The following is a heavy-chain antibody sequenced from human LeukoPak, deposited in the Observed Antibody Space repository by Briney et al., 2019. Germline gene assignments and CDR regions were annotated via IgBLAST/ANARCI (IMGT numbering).Heavy chain of an antibody. CDR3: ARASYSYDINGWVPFDY. Sequence: NPSETLSLACTVSGNSISSGDNSSSWMRQPAGKGLDWIGRIYTSGSTNYNPSLKSRVTISGDTSKNHFSLRLSPVTAADTAVYYCARASYSYDINGWVPFDYWGQGTLVTVSS. J-gene: IGHJ4*02. V-gene: IGHV4-61*02. D-gene: IGHD3-22*01. CDR2: IYTSGST. CDR1: GNSISSGDNS.